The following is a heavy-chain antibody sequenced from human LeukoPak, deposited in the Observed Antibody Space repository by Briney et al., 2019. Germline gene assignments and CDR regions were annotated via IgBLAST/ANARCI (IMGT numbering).Heavy chain of an antibody. Sequence: GGSLRLSCAASGFTFSSFSMNWVRQAPGKGLEWVSYISSSTRAIHYADSVKGRFTISRDNAKNSLYLQMNSLRAEDTALYYCARDPRRDGYNGYYFDYWGQGTLVTVSS. CDR1: GFTFSSFS. CDR2: ISSSTRAI. D-gene: IGHD5-24*01. V-gene: IGHV3-48*04. CDR3: ARDPRRDGYNGYYFDY. J-gene: IGHJ4*02.